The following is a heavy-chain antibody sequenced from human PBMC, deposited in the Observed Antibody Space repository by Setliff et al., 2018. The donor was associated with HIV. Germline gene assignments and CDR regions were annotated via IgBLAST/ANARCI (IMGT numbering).Heavy chain of an antibody. J-gene: IGHJ5*02. CDR3: ARGRTIGADAVFFDP. D-gene: IGHD1-1*01. CDR2: VYVGGTV. CDR1: GGSMSSGSYS. Sequence: SETLSLTCTVSGGSMSSGSYSWTFLRLPSGREPSFIGHVYVGGTVIYNPSLASRLTISIVPSKSQFSLSLTSVTATDTATYYCARGRTIGADAVFFDPWGQGAPVTVSS. V-gene: IGHV4-61*09.